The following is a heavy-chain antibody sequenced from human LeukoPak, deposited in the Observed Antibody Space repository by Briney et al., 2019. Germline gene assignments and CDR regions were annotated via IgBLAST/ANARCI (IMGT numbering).Heavy chain of an antibody. CDR3: ARESGGSRPSYDY. CDR1: GYTLTELS. V-gene: IGHV1-2*02. Sequence: GASVKVSCKVSGYTLTELSMHWARQAPGQGLEWMGWINPNSGGTNYAQKFQGRVTMTRDTSISTAYMELSRLRSDDTAVYYCARESGGSRPSYDYWGQGTLVTVSS. CDR2: INPNSGGT. D-gene: IGHD2-2*01. J-gene: IGHJ4*02.